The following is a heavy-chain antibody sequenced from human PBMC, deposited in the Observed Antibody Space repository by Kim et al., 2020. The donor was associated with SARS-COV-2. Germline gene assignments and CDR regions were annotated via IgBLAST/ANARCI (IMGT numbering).Heavy chain of an antibody. J-gene: IGHJ5*02. D-gene: IGHD6-19*01. CDR3: ARGPSAWRFDP. V-gene: IGHV4-59*01. CDR1: GGSISSDY. Sequence: SETLSLTCSVSGGSISSDYWSWSWRRPGEGLELLGYSYFTGSTNNNPYLKSRVPISVDLSKNQFFLKVTAVTAADTAVYFCARGPSAWRFDPWGQGTLVIVSS. CDR2: SYFTGST.